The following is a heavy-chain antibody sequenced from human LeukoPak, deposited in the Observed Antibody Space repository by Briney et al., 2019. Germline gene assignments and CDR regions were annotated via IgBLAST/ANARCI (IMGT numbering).Heavy chain of an antibody. Sequence: ASVKVPCKASGYTFTTYGITWVRQAPGQGLEGMGWISAYNGNTNYAQRVQGRVTMTTDTSTGTAYMELRSLRSDDTAVYYCARDDERRLSYFDYWGQGTLVTVSS. CDR3: ARDDERRLSYFDY. CDR1: GYTFTTYG. D-gene: IGHD4-17*01. CDR2: ISAYNGNT. V-gene: IGHV1-18*01. J-gene: IGHJ4*02.